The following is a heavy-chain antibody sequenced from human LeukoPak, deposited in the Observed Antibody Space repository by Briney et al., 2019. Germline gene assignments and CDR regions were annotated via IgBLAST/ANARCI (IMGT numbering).Heavy chain of an antibody. CDR1: GFIFSGYG. CDR2: ISHDGAKK. Sequence: TGGSLRLSCAASGFIFSGYGMHWVRQAPGKGLEWVAHISHDGAKKFYADSMKGRFTISRDDSKHTLSLQMNSLRLEDTAVCYLSRWGWKDGLRHGVDVWGQGTTVTVSS. V-gene: IGHV3-30*03. J-gene: IGHJ6*02. D-gene: IGHD1-1*01. CDR3: SRWGWKDGLRHGVDV.